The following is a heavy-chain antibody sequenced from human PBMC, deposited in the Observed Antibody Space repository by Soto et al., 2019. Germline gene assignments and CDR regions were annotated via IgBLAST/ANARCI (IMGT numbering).Heavy chain of an antibody. CDR3: ARDRSCSSTSCLPPRGYYGMDV. CDR2: ISYDGSNK. J-gene: IGHJ6*02. V-gene: IGHV3-30-3*01. CDR1: GFTFSSYA. Sequence: GGSLRLSCAASGFTFSSYAMHWVRQAPGKGLEWVAVISYDGSNKYYADSVKGRFTISRDNSKNTLYLQMNSLRAEDTAVYYCARDRSCSSTSCLPPRGYYGMDVWGQGTTVTVSS. D-gene: IGHD2-2*01.